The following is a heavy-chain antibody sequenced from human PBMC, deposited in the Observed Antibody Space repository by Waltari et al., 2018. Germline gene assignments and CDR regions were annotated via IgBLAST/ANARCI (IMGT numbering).Heavy chain of an antibody. CDR1: S. CDR2: ISSSSSTI. V-gene: IGHV3-48*01. CDR3: ARAGPRITIFGVVRHLDY. D-gene: IGHD3-3*01. Sequence: SMNWVRQAPGKGLEWVSYISSSSSTIYYADSVKGRFTISRDNAKNSLYLQMNSLRAEDTAVYYCARAGPRITIFGVVRHLDYWGQGTLVTVSS. J-gene: IGHJ4*02.